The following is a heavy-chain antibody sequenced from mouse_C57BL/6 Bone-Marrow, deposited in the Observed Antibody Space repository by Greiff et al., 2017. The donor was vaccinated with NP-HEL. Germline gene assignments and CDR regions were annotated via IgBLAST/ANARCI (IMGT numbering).Heavy chain of an antibody. D-gene: IGHD1-1*02. Sequence: EVNLVESGGDLVKPGGSLKLSCAASGFTFSSYGMSWVRQTPDKRLEWVATISSGGSYTYYPDSVKGRFTISRDNAKNTLYLQMSRLKSEDTAMYYCARPLYGRGSYYAMDYWGQGTSVTVSS. CDR2: ISSGGSYT. V-gene: IGHV5-6*01. CDR1: GFTFSSYG. J-gene: IGHJ4*01. CDR3: ARPLYGRGSYYAMDY.